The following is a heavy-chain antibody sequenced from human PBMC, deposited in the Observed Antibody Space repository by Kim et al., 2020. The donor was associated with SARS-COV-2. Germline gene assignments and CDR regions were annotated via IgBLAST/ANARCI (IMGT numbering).Heavy chain of an antibody. V-gene: IGHV3-23*01. J-gene: IGHJ4*02. Sequence: DSVQGLFTNSKDNSKNALYLQMNSLRAEDTAGYYCAKRTSGFTYYDILDYWGQGTLVTVSS. CDR3: AKRTSGFTYYDILDY. D-gene: IGHD3-9*01.